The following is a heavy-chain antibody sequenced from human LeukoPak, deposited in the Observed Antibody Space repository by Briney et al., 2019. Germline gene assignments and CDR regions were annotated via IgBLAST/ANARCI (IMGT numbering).Heavy chain of an antibody. CDR1: GGSISSGGYS. V-gene: IGHV4-30-2*01. CDR3: ARGGGNILTGYGAFDI. Sequence: SETLSLTCAVSGGSISSGGYSWSWIRQPPGKGLEWIGYIYHSGGTYYNPSLKSRVTISVDRSKNQFSLKLSSVTAADTAVYYCARGGGNILTGYGAFDIWGQGTMVTVSS. D-gene: IGHD3-9*01. CDR2: IYHSGGT. J-gene: IGHJ3*02.